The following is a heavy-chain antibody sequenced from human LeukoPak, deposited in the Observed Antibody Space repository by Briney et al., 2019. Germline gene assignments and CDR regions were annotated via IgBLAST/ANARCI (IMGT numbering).Heavy chain of an antibody. CDR2: IYPSGST. CDR3: ARPGAAAGHFQH. Sequence: SETPSLTCAVSNYSISRGYHWGWIRQPPGKGLQWIGIIYPSGSTYYNPSLKSRVTISVDTSKNQFSLKLSSVTAADTAVYYCARPGAAAGHFQHWGQGTLVTVSS. J-gene: IGHJ1*01. D-gene: IGHD6-13*01. V-gene: IGHV4-38-2*01. CDR1: NYSISRGYH.